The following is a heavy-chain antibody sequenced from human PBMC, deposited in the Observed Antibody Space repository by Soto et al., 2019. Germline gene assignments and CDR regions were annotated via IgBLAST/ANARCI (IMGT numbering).Heavy chain of an antibody. D-gene: IGHD3-22*01. CDR2: ISYDGSNK. CDR3: AKEAMIVVVSLDY. Sequence: QVQLVESGGGVVQPGRSLRLSCAASGLTFSSYGMHWVRQAPGKGLEWVAVISYDGSNKYYADSVKGRFTISRDNYKNTLYLQMNSLRAEDTAVYYCAKEAMIVVVSLDYWGQGTLVTVSS. CDR1: GLTFSSYG. J-gene: IGHJ4*02. V-gene: IGHV3-30*18.